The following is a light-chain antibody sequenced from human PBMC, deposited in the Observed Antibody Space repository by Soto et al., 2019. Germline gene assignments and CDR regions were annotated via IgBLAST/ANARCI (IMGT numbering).Light chain of an antibody. CDR3: GTWDTSLSVGV. V-gene: IGLV1-51*02. CDR2: EDN. CDR1: SSNIGHNY. Sequence: QSVLTQPPSVSAAPGQKVTISCSGGSSNIGHNYVSWYQQFPATAPKLLIYEDNKRPSGTPDRFSGSKSGTSATLGITGLRTGDEADYYCGTWDTSLSVGVFGGGTKVTVL. J-gene: IGLJ2*01.